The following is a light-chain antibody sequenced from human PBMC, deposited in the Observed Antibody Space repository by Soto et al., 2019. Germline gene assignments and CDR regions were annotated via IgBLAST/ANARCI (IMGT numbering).Light chain of an antibody. CDR1: QLISNY. Sequence: DIPMTQSPSSLSASVGDRVTITCRASQLISNYLNWYQQKPGKAPKLLIYATSSLQSGVPSSFSGSGSGTDFTLTISSLQPEDFATYYCQQSHSTPYTFGQGTKLEIK. J-gene: IGKJ2*01. V-gene: IGKV1-39*01. CDR3: QQSHSTPYT. CDR2: ATS.